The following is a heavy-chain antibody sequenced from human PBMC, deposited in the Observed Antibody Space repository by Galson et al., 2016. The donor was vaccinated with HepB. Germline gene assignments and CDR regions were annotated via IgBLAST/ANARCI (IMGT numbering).Heavy chain of an antibody. CDR3: AGCLGSGGSCYYYYYMDV. CDR2: VSYSGAT. V-gene: IGHV4-39*01. J-gene: IGHJ6*03. CDR1: GGSISSSSYF. D-gene: IGHD2-15*01. Sequence: SETLSLTCTVSGGSISSSSYFWTWIRRPPGKGLEWIGSVSYSGATYYNPSPESRITISVDASKNQFSLKLNSVTAADTAVYYCAGCLGSGGSCYYYYYMDVWGKGTTVTVSS.